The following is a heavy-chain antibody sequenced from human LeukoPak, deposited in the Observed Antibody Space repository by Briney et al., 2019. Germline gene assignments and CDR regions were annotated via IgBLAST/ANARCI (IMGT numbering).Heavy chain of an antibody. CDR1: GGSFSGYY. V-gene: IGHV4-34*01. CDR2: INHSGST. CDR3: ARGLNMGRGGYDSVTNKRLGIARTKAFDI. D-gene: IGHD5-12*01. J-gene: IGHJ3*02. Sequence: SETLSLTCAVYGGSFSGYYWSWIRQPPGKGLEWIGEINHSGSTNYNPSLKSRVTISVDTSKNRFSLKLSSVTAADTAVYYCARGLNMGRGGYDSVTNKRLGIARTKAFDIWGQGTMVTVSS.